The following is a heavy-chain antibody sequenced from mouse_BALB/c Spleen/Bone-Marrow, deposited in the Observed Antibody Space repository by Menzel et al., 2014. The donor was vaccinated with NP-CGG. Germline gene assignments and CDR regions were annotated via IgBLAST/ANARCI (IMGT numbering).Heavy chain of an antibody. CDR3: ARHVGNPYAMDY. J-gene: IGHJ4*01. Sequence: EVKVVESGGGLVQPGGSLKLSCAASGFTFSSYTMSWVRQTPEKRLEWVAYISNGGGSTYYPDTVKGRFTISRDNVKNTLYLQMSSLKSEDTAMYYCARHVGNPYAMDYWGQGTSVTVSS. V-gene: IGHV5-12-2*01. D-gene: IGHD3-1*01. CDR1: GFTFSSYT. CDR2: ISNGGGST.